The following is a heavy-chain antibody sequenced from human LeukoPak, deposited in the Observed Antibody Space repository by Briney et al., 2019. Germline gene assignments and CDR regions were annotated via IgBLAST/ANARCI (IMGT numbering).Heavy chain of an antibody. CDR3: AKHADGSGTRDPRDALDV. CDR1: GFAFSSYA. CDR2: VSGSGGNT. J-gene: IGHJ3*01. D-gene: IGHD3-10*01. Sequence: PRGSLRLSCAASGFAFSSYAMSWVRQAPGKGLEWVSDVSGSGGNTDYADSVKGRFTISRDNSKNTLYLQINSLRADDTAVYYCAKHADGSGTRDPRDALDVWGQGTMATVSS. V-gene: IGHV3-23*01.